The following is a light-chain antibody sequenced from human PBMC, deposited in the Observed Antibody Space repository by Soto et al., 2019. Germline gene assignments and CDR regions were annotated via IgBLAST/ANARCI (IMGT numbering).Light chain of an antibody. CDR3: SSYTTSNTRQIV. V-gene: IGLV2-14*03. J-gene: IGLJ1*01. CDR2: DVT. CDR1: SSDVGGYNY. Sequence: QSALTQPASVSGSPGQSITISCTGTSSDVGGYNYVSWYQHHPGKAPKLIIYDVTNRPSGVSNPFSGSKSGNTAALNISGHQPEDEAYYYCSSYTTSNTRQIVFGTGTKFTVL.